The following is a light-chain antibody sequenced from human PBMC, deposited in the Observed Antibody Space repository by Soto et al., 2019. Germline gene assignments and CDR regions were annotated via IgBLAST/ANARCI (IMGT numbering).Light chain of an antibody. CDR2: EVS. Sequence: QSALTQPASVSGSPGQSITISCTGTSRDVGGYNYVSWYQQHPGTAPKLMIYEVSNRPSGVSNRFSGSKSGNTASLTISGLQAEDEADYYCSSYTSSSTLVFGTGTKLTVL. V-gene: IGLV2-14*01. CDR1: SRDVGGYNY. CDR3: SSYTSSSTLV. J-gene: IGLJ1*01.